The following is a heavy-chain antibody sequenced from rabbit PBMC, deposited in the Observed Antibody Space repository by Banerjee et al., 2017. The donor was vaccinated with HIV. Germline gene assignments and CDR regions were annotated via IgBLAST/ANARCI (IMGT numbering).Heavy chain of an antibody. V-gene: IGHV1S45*01. Sequence: QEQLEESGGGLVQPEGSLTLTCTASGFSFSNKYVMCWVRQAPGKGLEWIACINTSSGNTVYATWAKGRFTISKTSSTTVTLQMTSLTAADTATYFCVRDGIGYTFDLELWGQGTLVTVS. CDR2: INTSSGNT. J-gene: IGHJ4*01. CDR3: VRDGIGYTFDLEL. CDR1: GFSFSNKYV. D-gene: IGHD1-1*01.